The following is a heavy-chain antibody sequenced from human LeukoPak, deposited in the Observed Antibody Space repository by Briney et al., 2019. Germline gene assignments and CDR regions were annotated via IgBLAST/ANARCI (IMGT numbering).Heavy chain of an antibody. J-gene: IGHJ6*03. CDR1: GGSFSGYY. D-gene: IGHD3-10*01. V-gene: IGHV4-34*01. Sequence: SETLSLTCAVYGGSFSGYYWSWIRQPPGKGLEWIGEINHSGSTNYNPSLKSRVTISVDTSKNQLSLKLSSVTAADTAVYYCARGVITMVRGVLSYYYYYYMDVWGKGTTVTVSS. CDR2: INHSGST. CDR3: ARGVITMVRGVLSYYYYYYMDV.